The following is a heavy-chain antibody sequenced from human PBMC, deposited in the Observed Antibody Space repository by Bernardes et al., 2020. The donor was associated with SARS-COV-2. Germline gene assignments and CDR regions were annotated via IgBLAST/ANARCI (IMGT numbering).Heavy chain of an antibody. CDR3: ARDLGYCTNGVCSP. V-gene: IGHV3-23*01. J-gene: IGHJ5*02. CDR1: GFAFSSYA. Sequence: GGSLRLFCLASGFAFSSYAMSWVRQAPGKGLQWISSHSGNTLYTNYADSVKGRFTISRDNSKNTMYLQMNSRRAEDTAMYYCARDLGYCTNGVCSPWGQGTLVTVSS. CDR2: HSGNTLYT. D-gene: IGHD2-8*01.